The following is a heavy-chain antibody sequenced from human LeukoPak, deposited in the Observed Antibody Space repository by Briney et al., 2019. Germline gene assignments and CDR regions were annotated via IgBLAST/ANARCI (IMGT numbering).Heavy chain of an antibody. V-gene: IGHV5-51*01. CDR3: ARFRYYYDSSGYYSDYYYYYYMDV. CDR1: GYSFTSYW. D-gene: IGHD3-22*01. J-gene: IGHJ6*03. Sequence: GESLRISCKGSGYSFTSYWIAWVRQMPGKGLEWMGIIYPGDSDTTYSPSFQGQVTISADKSISTAYLQWSSLKASDTAMYYCARFRYYYDSSGYYSDYYYYYYMDVWGKGTTVTVSS. CDR2: IYPGDSDT.